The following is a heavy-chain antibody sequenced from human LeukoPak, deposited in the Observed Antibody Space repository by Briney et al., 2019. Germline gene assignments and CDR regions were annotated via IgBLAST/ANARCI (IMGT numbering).Heavy chain of an antibody. CDR2: ISSSGSTI. CDR1: GFTFSSYE. CDR3: AKDIRAIAVAGVDY. J-gene: IGHJ4*02. D-gene: IGHD6-19*01. Sequence: GGSLRLSCAASGFTFSSYEMNWVRQAPGKGLEWVSYISSSGSTIYYADSVKGRFTISRDNAKNSLYLQMNSLRAEDTALYYCAKDIRAIAVAGVDYWGQGTLVTVSS. V-gene: IGHV3-48*03.